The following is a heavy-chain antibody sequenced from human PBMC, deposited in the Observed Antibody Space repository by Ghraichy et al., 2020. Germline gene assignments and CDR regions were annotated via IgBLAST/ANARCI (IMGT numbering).Heavy chain of an antibody. V-gene: IGHV4-34*01. Sequence: SETLSLTCAVYGGSFSGYYWSWIRQPPGKGLEWIGEINHSGSTNYNPSLKSRVTISVDTSKNQFSLKLSSVTAADTAVYYCAGGAYYDSSGAARRGTGNDYWGQGTLVTVSS. CDR2: INHSGST. J-gene: IGHJ4*02. CDR1: GGSFSGYY. D-gene: IGHD3-22*01. CDR3: AGGAYYDSSGAARRGTGNDY.